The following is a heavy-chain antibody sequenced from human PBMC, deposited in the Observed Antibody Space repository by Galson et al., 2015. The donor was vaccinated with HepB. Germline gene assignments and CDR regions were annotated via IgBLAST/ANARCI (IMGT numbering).Heavy chain of an antibody. Sequence: SETLSLTCTVSGGSISSSSYYWGWIRQPPGKGLEWIGSIYYSGSTYYNPSLKSRVTISVDTSKNQFSLKLSSVTAADTAVYYCARRSRGNALTGEPKYYFDYWGQGTLVTVSS. J-gene: IGHJ4*02. CDR3: ARRSRGNALTGEPKYYFDY. CDR1: GGSISSSSYY. D-gene: IGHD3-9*01. CDR2: IYYSGST. V-gene: IGHV4-39*01.